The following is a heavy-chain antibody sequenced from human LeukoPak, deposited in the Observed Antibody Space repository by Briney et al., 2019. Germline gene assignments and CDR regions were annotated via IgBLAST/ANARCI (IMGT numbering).Heavy chain of an antibody. CDR3: ARDKSKWELLPGN. D-gene: IGHD1-26*01. V-gene: IGHV1-2*02. J-gene: IGHJ4*02. Sequence: ASVKVSCKASGYTFTGYYMHWVRQAPGQGLEWMGWINPNSGGTNYAQKFQGRVTMTRDTSIGTAYMELSRLRSDDTAVYYCARDKSKWELLPGNWGQGTLVTVSS. CDR1: GYTFTGYY. CDR2: INPNSGGT.